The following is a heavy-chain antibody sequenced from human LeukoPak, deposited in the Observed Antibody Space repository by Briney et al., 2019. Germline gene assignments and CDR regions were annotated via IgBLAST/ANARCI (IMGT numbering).Heavy chain of an antibody. V-gene: IGHV4-31*03. J-gene: IGHJ4*02. CDR1: GTSISSGAYS. Sequence: SETLSLTCTVSGTSISSGAYSWSWVRQHPGKILEWIAYIYYSGNTYYNPSLKRRVTISVDTSKNQFSLKLSSVTAAATAVYYCARPITLFGALGYFDYWGQGTLVTVSS. D-gene: IGHD3-3*01. CDR2: IYYSGNT. CDR3: ARPITLFGALGYFDY.